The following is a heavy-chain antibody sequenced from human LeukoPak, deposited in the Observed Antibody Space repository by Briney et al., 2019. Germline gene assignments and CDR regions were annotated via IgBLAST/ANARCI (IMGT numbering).Heavy chain of an antibody. CDR2: ISAYNGNT. Sequence: ASVKVSCKASGYTFTSYGISWVRQAPGQGLEWMGWISAYNGNTNYAQKLQGRVTMTTDTSTSTAYMGLRSLRSDDTAVYYCARAVTTYYDFWSGDEIDYWGQGTLVTVSS. CDR1: GYTFTSYG. D-gene: IGHD3-3*01. J-gene: IGHJ4*02. V-gene: IGHV1-18*01. CDR3: ARAVTTYYDFWSGDEIDY.